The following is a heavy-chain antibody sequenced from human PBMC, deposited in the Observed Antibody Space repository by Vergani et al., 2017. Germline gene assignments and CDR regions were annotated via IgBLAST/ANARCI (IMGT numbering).Heavy chain of an antibody. CDR3: ARHTTYTDS. CDR2: IYPADSDT. Sequence: EVELVHSGPEMRKPGESLKISCKGSEYSFGNYWIGWVRQMPGKGLEWMGIIYPADSDTRYSPSFQGQVPIPADKSISTAFLQWDSLEASDISLYYFARHTTYTDSWGQGTLVTVSS. D-gene: IGHD1-1*01. J-gene: IGHJ4*02. V-gene: IGHV5-51*01. CDR1: EYSFGNYW.